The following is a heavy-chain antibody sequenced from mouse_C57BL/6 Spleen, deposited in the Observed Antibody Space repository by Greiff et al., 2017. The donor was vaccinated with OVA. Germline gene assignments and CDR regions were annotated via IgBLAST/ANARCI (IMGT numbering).Heavy chain of an antibody. CDR2: IHPNSGST. CDR3: ARPWYYSNLYYAMDY. V-gene: IGHV1-64*01. J-gene: IGHJ4*01. CDR1: GYTFTSYW. D-gene: IGHD2-5*01. Sequence: VQLQQPGAELVKPGASVKLSCKASGYTFTSYWMHWVKQRPGQGLEWIGMIHPNSGSTNYNEKFKSKATLTVDKSSSTAYMQISSLTSEDSAVYYCARPWYYSNLYYAMDYWGQETSVTVSS.